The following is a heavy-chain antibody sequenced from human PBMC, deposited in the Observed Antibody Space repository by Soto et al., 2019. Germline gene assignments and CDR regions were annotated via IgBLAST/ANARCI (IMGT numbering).Heavy chain of an antibody. CDR1: GFPFISYG. CDR3: ARDSYDDNDAFDI. J-gene: IGHJ3*02. Sequence: GGSLRVSCAAAGFPFISYGRRWVRQDPGKGLEWVAVISYDGSNKYYADSVKGRFTISRDNSKNTLYLQMNSLRAEDTAVYYCARDSYDDNDAFDIWGQGTMVTVSS. D-gene: IGHD5-18*01. V-gene: IGHV3-30*03. CDR2: ISYDGSNK.